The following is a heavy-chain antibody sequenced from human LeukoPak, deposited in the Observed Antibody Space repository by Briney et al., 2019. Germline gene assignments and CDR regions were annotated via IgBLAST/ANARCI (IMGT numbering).Heavy chain of an antibody. V-gene: IGHV3-23*01. CDR2: ISGSGGST. J-gene: IGHJ4*02. CDR1: GFTFSSYA. CDR3: ANYYDKPFLVY. Sequence: GGSLRLSCAASGFTFSSYAMSWVRQAPGKGLEWASAISGSGGSTYYADSVKGRFTISRDNSKNTLYLQMNSLRAEDTAVYYCANYYDKPFLVYWGQGTLVTVSS. D-gene: IGHD3-22*01.